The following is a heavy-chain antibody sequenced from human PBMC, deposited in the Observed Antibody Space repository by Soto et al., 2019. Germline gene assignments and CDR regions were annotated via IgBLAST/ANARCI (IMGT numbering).Heavy chain of an antibody. CDR2: MNPNSGNT. CDR3: ARVHYDFWSGYSAYDY. V-gene: IGHV1-8*01. CDR1: GYTFTSYD. Sequence: QVQLVQSGAEVKKPGASVKVSCKASGYTFTSYDINWVRQATGQGLEWMGWMNPNSGNTGYAQKFQGRVTMTRNTSISTADMELSSLRSEDTAVYYCARVHYDFWSGYSAYDYWGQGTLVTVSS. J-gene: IGHJ4*02. D-gene: IGHD3-3*01.